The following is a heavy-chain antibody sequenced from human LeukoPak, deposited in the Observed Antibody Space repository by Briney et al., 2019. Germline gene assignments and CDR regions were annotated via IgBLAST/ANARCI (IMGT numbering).Heavy chain of an antibody. CDR2: IYYSGTT. D-gene: IGHD1-26*01. V-gene: IGHV4-31*03. J-gene: IGHJ3*02. Sequence: DPSETLSLTCTVSGYSINSGHYWSWIRQHPGKGLEWIGYIYYSGTTYYNPSLKSRVTISVDTSENQFSLKLSSVTAADTAVYYRARDRVSGTDDAFDIWGQGTMVTVSS. CDR3: ARDRVSGTDDAFDI. CDR1: GYSINSGHY.